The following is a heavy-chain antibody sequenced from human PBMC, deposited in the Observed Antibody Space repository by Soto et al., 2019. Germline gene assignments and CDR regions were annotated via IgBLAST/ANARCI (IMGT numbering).Heavy chain of an antibody. CDR3: ARDRSLDLWSGSWFDP. CDR2: IFYTGST. V-gene: IGHV4-31*03. D-gene: IGHD3-3*01. Sequence: PSETLSLTCTVSCGSINSSDYYWTWIRQHPEKGLEWIGYIFYTGSTYYNPSLRSRATISVDTSNNQFSLRLTSVTAADTAVYYCARDRSLDLWSGSWFDPWGQGTLVTVSS. J-gene: IGHJ5*02. CDR1: CGSINSSDYY.